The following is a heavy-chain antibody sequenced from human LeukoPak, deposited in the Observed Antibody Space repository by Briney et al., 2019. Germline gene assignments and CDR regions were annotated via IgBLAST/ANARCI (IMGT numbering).Heavy chain of an antibody. CDR1: GGSISSSSYY. CDR2: INHSGST. V-gene: IGHV4-39*07. D-gene: IGHD2-8*01. J-gene: IGHJ4*02. CDR3: ARTPTNAYPFDY. Sequence: PSETLSLTCTVSGGSISSSSYYWGWIRQPPGRGLEWIGEINHSGSTNYNPSLKSRVTISVDTSKNQFSLKLSSVTAADTAVYYCARTPTNAYPFDYWGQGTLVTVSS.